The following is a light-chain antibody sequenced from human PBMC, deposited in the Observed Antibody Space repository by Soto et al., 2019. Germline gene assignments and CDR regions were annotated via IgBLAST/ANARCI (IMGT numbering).Light chain of an antibody. CDR1: QNIDIY. CDR2: TTS. CDR3: HQSYITPPA. V-gene: IGKV1-39*01. Sequence: DVQMTQSPSSLSASVGDRVTITCRASQNIDIYLNWYQQKPGRPPTLLIYTTSLLQSGVPTRFSGSGSGTDFTLTISNLQPEDFATYSCHQSYITPPAFGQGTKVGIK. J-gene: IGKJ2*01.